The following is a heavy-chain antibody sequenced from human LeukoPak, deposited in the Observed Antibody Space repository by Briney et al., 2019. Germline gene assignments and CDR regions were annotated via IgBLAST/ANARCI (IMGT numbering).Heavy chain of an antibody. V-gene: IGHV4-31*03. J-gene: IGHJ4*02. D-gene: IGHD2-15*01. CDR2: IYYSGST. Sequence: PSETLSLTCTVSGGSVSSGSYCWGWIRQHPGKGLEWLGYIYYSGSTYYNPSLKSRVTISVDTSKNQFSLELSSVTAADTAVYYCARGDCSGGSCYSDFWGQGTLVTVSS. CDR3: ARGDCSGGSCYSDF. CDR1: GGSVSSGSYC.